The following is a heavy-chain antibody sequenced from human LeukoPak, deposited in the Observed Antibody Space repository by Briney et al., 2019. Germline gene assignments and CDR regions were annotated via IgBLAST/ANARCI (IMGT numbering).Heavy chain of an antibody. Sequence: GGSLRLSCAASGFTFSSYEMNWVRQAPGKGLEWVSYTSSSGSTIYYADSVKGRFTLSRDNAKKSLYLQMNSLRAEDTAVYYCARVPTVGSGGYQFDYWGQGTLVTVSS. CDR3: ARVPTVGSGGYQFDY. D-gene: IGHD2-15*01. J-gene: IGHJ4*02. V-gene: IGHV3-48*03. CDR1: GFTFSSYE. CDR2: TSSSGSTI.